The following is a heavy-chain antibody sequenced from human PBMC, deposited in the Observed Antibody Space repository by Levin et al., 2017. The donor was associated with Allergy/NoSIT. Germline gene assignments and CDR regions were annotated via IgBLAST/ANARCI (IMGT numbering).Heavy chain of an antibody. J-gene: IGHJ6*02. V-gene: IGHV4-61*03. Sequence: SQTLSLTCSVSGGSVSGVNYYWNWIRQPPGKELEWIGYINYSGSPSYNPSLKSRVTISVDASKTPFFLQLTSVTAADTAVYFCARDEIGYKFPLQYFYGMDVWGQGTTVTVSS. CDR3: ARDEIGYKFPLQYFYGMDV. D-gene: IGHD5-24*01. CDR1: GGSVSGVNYY. CDR2: INYSGSP.